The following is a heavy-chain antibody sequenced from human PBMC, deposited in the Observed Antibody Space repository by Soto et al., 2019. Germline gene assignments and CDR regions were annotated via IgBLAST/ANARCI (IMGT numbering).Heavy chain of an antibody. V-gene: IGHV3-23*01. CDR3: SKSYGDTWERYFFDF. J-gene: IGHJ4*02. Sequence: EVQLLESGGGLVQPGGSLRLSCAASGFTFSSFSLSWVRQAPGKGLEWVSGISGLGGSIYYEDSVKGRFTISRDNSKNTLYQQMNSLRTEDTAVYYCSKSYGDTWERYFFDFWGQGTLVTVSS. CDR1: GFTFSSFS. CDR2: ISGLGGSI. D-gene: IGHD1-26*01.